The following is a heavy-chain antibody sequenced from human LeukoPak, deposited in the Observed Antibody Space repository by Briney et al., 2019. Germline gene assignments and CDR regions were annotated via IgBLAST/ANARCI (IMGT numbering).Heavy chain of an antibody. Sequence: GGSLRLSCAASGFTVSSNYMSWVRQAPGKGLEWVSVIYSGGSTYYADSVKGRFTISRDNSKNTLYLQMNSLRAEDTAVYYCARSMMSYYDSSGYYPWFDPWGQGTLDTVSS. V-gene: IGHV3-53*01. CDR1: GFTVSSNY. J-gene: IGHJ5*02. CDR3: ARSMMSYYDSSGYYPWFDP. D-gene: IGHD3-22*01. CDR2: IYSGGST.